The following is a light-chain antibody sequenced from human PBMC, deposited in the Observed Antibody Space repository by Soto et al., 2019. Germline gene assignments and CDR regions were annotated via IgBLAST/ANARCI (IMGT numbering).Light chain of an antibody. J-gene: IGKJ1*01. V-gene: IGKV3-15*01. Sequence: EIVMTQSPATLSVSPGERATLSCRASQSVSSNLAWYQQKPGQAPRLLIYGASTRATGITARFSGSGSGPEFTLTISSLQSEDFAVDYCQQYNNWPPWTFGQGTKVEIK. CDR1: QSVSSN. CDR2: GAS. CDR3: QQYNNWPPWT.